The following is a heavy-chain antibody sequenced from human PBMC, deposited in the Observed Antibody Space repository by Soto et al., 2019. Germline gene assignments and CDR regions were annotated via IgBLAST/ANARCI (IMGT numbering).Heavy chain of an antibody. CDR3: ARVAVAGTFDY. Sequence: GGSLRLSCAASGFTFTRNWMSWVRQAPGMGLEWVANINQDGSGQYYVDAVKGRFTISRDNAKNSLYLQMNSLRAEDTAVYYCARVAVAGTFDYWGQGTLVTVSS. J-gene: IGHJ4*02. CDR1: GFTFTRNW. V-gene: IGHV3-7*01. CDR2: INQDGSGQ. D-gene: IGHD6-19*01.